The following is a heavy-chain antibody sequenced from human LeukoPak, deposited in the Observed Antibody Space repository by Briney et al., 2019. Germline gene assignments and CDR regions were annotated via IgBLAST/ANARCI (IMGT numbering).Heavy chain of an antibody. CDR3: ARKIVASRNWYFDL. Sequence: ASVKVSCKASGYTFTGYYMHWVRQAPGQGLEWMGWINPNRGGTNYAQKFQGRVTMTRDTSISTAYMELSRLRSDDTAVYYCARKIVASRNWYFDLWGRGTLVTVSS. J-gene: IGHJ2*01. CDR1: GYTFTGYY. V-gene: IGHV1-2*02. CDR2: INPNRGGT. D-gene: IGHD5-12*01.